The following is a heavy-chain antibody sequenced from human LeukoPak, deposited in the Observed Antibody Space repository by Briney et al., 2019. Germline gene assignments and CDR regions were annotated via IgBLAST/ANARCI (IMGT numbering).Heavy chain of an antibody. CDR3: ARQVYMDV. CDR2: INHSGST. Sequence: SETLSLTCAVYGGSFSGYYWSWIRQPPGKGLEWIGEINHSGSTNYSPSLKTRVTMSVDTSKNQFSLELSSVTAADTAVYYCARQVYMDVWGKGTTVTVSS. CDR1: GGSFSGYY. V-gene: IGHV4-34*01. J-gene: IGHJ6*03.